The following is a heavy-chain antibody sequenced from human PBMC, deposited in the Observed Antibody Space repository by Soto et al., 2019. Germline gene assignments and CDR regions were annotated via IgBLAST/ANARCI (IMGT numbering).Heavy chain of an antibody. Sequence: GASLKISCKGSGYIFTNYWIGWVRQMPGKGLEWMGIIYPGDSDTRYSPSFQGQVTISADKSISTAYLQWTSLKASDTAMYYCAKTASGSYTQYFQHWGQGTLVTVSS. D-gene: IGHD1-26*01. J-gene: IGHJ1*01. CDR1: GYIFTNYW. CDR3: AKTASGSYTQYFQH. V-gene: IGHV5-51*01. CDR2: IYPGDSDT.